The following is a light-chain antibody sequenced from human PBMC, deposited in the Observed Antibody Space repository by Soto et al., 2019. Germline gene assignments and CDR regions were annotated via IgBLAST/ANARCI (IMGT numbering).Light chain of an antibody. V-gene: IGKV1-16*01. CDR3: QQYNTYPLS. CDR1: QAISSD. J-gene: IGKJ4*01. CDR2: SAS. Sequence: DIQMTQSPSSLSASVGDRVTITCRASQAISSDVAWFQQKPGKAPNSLIYSASSLRSGVPSRFSGSGYVTDFTLTISSLQPEDFTTDYCQQYNTYPLSFGGGTKVEIK.